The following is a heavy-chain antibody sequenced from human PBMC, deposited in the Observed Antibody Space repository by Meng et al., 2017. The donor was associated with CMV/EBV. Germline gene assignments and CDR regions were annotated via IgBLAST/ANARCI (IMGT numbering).Heavy chain of an antibody. CDR2: IIPIFGTA. CDR1: GGTFSNYA. V-gene: IGHV1-69*05. D-gene: IGHD2-2*01. J-gene: IGHJ6*02. CDR3: ARENIVVVPAASYYGMDV. Sequence: SVKVSCKASGGTFSNYAISWVRQAPGQGLEWMGGIIPIFGTANYAQRCQGRVTITTDESTTTAHMELSSLRSEDTAVYYCARENIVVVPAASYYGMDVWGQGTTVTVSS.